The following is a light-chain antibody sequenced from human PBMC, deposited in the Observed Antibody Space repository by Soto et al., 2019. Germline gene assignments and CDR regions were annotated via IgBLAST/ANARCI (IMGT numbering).Light chain of an antibody. CDR3: NSYAGSNNGV. Sequence: QSALTQPASVSGSPGQSITISCTGTSSDVGGYNYVSWYQQHPGKAPKLMIYEVSKRPSGVPDPFSGSKSGNTASLTVSGLQAEDEADYYCNSYAGSNNGVFGGGTKLTVL. V-gene: IGLV2-8*01. CDR2: EVS. CDR1: SSDVGGYNY. J-gene: IGLJ3*02.